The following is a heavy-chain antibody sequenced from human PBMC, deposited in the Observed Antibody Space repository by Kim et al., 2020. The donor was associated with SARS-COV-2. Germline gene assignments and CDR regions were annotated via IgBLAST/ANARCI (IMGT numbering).Heavy chain of an antibody. CDR2: INPNSGGT. J-gene: IGHJ4*02. D-gene: IGHD5-18*01. V-gene: IGHV1-2*02. CDR1: GYTFTGYY. CDR3: ARGRPRIQLWATPQDY. Sequence: ASVKVSCKASGYTFTGYYMHWVRQAPGQGLEWMGWINPNSGGTNYAQKFQGRVTMTRDTSISTAYMELSRLRSDDTAVYYCARGRPRIQLWATPQDYWGQGTLVTVSS.